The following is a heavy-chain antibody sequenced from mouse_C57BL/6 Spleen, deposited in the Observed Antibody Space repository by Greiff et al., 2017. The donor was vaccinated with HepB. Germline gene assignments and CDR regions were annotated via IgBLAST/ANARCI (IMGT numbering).Heavy chain of an antibody. CDR1: GYTFTDYN. Sequence: EVKLQESGPELVKPGASVKIPCKASGYTFTDYNMDWVKQSHGKSLEWIGDINPNNGGTIYNQKFKGKATLTVDKSSSTAYMERRSLTAEDTAVEDGARDYGSSDGYVDGWGKGTTGTVSS. V-gene: IGHV1-18*01. J-gene: IGHJ1*03. CDR3: ARDYGSSDGYVDG. CDR2: INPNNGGT. D-gene: IGHD1-1*01.